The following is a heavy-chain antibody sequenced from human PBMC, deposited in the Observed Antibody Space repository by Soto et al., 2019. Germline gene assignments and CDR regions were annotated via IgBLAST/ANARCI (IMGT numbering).Heavy chain of an antibody. Sequence: GGSLRLSCAASGFTFRNYGMHWVRQAPGKGLEWVAVIWYDGSNQYYTDSVKGRFTISRDNSKNTLYLQMNSLRVEDTAVYYCARDKSPSGGQLPWYWGQGTLVTVSS. CDR3: ARDKSPSGGQLPWY. D-gene: IGHD2-2*01. CDR1: GFTFRNYG. J-gene: IGHJ4*02. V-gene: IGHV3-33*01. CDR2: IWYDGSNQ.